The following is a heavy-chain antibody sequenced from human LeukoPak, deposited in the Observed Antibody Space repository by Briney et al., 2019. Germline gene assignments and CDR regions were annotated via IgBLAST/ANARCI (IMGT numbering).Heavy chain of an antibody. V-gene: IGHV4-30-4*07. J-gene: IGHJ4*02. CDR3: ARATDSFNTSGSRYYFDY. Sequence: SETLSLTCAVSGVSINSGGYSWPWIRQPPGKGLDWIGYSYYGGSTYYRPSLMSRVTISVDTSKNQFSLNLSSVTAADTAVYFCARATDSFNTSGSRYYFDYWGQGAPVTVSS. D-gene: IGHD3-22*01. CDR1: GVSINSGGYS. CDR2: SYYGGST.